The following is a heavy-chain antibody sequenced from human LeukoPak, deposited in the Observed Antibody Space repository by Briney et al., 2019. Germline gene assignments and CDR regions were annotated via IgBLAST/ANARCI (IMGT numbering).Heavy chain of an antibody. J-gene: IGHJ5*02. V-gene: IGHV4-39*01. CDR2: INHSGST. CDR1: GGSFSSSSHY. CDR3: ARGPYNYGDYETRRWFDP. D-gene: IGHD4-17*01. Sequence: KSSETLSLTCTASGGSFSSSSHYWGWVRQPPGKGLEWIGEINHSGSTNYNPSPKSRVTISVDTSKNQFSLKLSSVTAADTAVYYCARGPYNYGDYETRRWFDPWGQGTLVTVSS.